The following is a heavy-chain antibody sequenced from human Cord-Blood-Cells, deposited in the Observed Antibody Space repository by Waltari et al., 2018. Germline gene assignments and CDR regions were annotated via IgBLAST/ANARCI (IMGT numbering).Heavy chain of an antibody. J-gene: IGHJ2*01. CDR3: ARGSEVDTAMVSYWYFDL. V-gene: IGHV1-69*01. Sequence: QVQLVQSGAEVKKPGSSVKVSCKASGGTFSSHAISWVRQASGHGLEWMGGIIPILGTANYAQKFQGRVTITADESTSTAYMELSSLRSEDTAVYYCARGSEVDTAMVSYWYFDLWGRGTLVTVSS. D-gene: IGHD5-18*01. CDR1: GGTFSSHA. CDR2: IIPILGTA.